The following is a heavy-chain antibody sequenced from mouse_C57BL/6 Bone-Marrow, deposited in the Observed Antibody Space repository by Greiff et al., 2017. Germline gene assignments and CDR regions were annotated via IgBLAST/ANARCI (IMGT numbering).Heavy chain of an antibody. D-gene: IGHD2-5*01. CDR2: IYPGSGGT. J-gene: IGHJ1*03. V-gene: IGHV1-55*01. CDR3: ARPYYSNYWYFDV. CDR1: GYTFTSYW. Sequence: QVQLKQPGAELVKPGASVKMSCKASGYTFTSYWITWVKQRPGQGLEWIGDIYPGSGGTNYNEKFKSKATLTVDTSSSTAYMQLSSLTSEDSAVYYCARPYYSNYWYFDVWGTGTTVTVSS.